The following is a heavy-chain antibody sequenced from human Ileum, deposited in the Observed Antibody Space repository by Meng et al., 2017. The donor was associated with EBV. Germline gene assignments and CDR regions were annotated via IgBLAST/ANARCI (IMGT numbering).Heavy chain of an antibody. Sequence: QVHVHESGPRLVKPSDTLSLTCAVSVYSISSTNWWGCIRQPPGKGLEWIGYIYYSGSTSYNPSLKSRVTMSVDTSKNQFSLNLNSVTAVDTAVYYCARNVPGTSAYYDWGQGTLVTVSS. CDR2: IYYSGST. V-gene: IGHV4-28*01. D-gene: IGHD3-22*01. CDR3: ARNVPGTSAYYD. CDR1: VYSISSTNW. J-gene: IGHJ4*02.